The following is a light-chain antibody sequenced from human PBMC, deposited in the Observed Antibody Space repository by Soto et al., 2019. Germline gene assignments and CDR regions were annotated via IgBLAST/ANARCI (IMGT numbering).Light chain of an antibody. Sequence: EIVMTQSPATLSVSPGERATLSCRASQSVSSNLAWYQQRPGQAPRLLIYGASTRATGIPARFSGSRSGTEFTLSISSLRSEEFAVYHCQQYENWPLTFGGGTKVEIK. CDR3: QQYENWPLT. V-gene: IGKV3-15*01. CDR1: QSVSSN. J-gene: IGKJ4*01. CDR2: GAS.